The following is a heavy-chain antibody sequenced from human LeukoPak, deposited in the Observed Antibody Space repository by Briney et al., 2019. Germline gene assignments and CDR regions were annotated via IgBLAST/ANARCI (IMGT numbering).Heavy chain of an antibody. CDR1: GYTFTSYY. V-gene: IGHV1-46*01. J-gene: IGHJ3*02. D-gene: IGHD3-3*01. CDR2: INPSGGST. Sequence: ASVKVSCKPSGYTFTSYYMHWVRPAPGQGLEWMGIINPSGGSTTYAQKFQGRVTMTRDTSTNTVYMELSTPRSEDTAVYYCARAQTVEWLVGSAFDIWGQGTMVTVSS. CDR3: ARAQTVEWLVGSAFDI.